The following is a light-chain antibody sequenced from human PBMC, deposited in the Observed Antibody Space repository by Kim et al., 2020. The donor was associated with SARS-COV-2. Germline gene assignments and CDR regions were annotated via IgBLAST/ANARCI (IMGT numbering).Light chain of an antibody. CDR1: TGADTSGYF. CDR2: STH. CDR3: LLFDGSTLNWV. Sequence: QAVVTQEPSLTVSPGGTVTLTCASSTGADTSGYFPNWFQQKPGQPPRALIYSTHNKHSWTPARFSGSLLGGKAALTLSYVQPEDEADYYCLLFDGSTLNWVFGGGTKVTVL. V-gene: IGLV7-43*01. J-gene: IGLJ3*02.